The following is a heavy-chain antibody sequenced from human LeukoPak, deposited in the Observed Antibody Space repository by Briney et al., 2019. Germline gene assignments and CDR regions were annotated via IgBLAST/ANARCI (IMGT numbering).Heavy chain of an antibody. CDR3: ARVSSSSGWSPI. CDR2: INPNSGGT. V-gene: IGHV1-2*02. CDR1: GYTFTDYY. D-gene: IGHD6-19*01. J-gene: IGHJ4*02. Sequence: ASVTVSFKASGYTFTDYYMHWVRQAPGQGLEWMGWINPNSGGTNYAQKFQGRVTMTRDTSISTAYMELSRLRSDDTAVYYCARVSSSSGWSPIWGQGTLVTGSS.